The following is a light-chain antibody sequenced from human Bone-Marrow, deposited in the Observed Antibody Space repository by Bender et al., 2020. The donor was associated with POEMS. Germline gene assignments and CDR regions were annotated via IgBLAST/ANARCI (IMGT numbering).Light chain of an antibody. CDR1: TSDFGSYNL. Sequence: QSALTQPASVSGSPGQSITISCTGSTSDFGSYNLVSWYQQHPGKAPKLILYDVRNRPSGVSNRFSGSKSGNTASLAITGLQAEDEGDYYCQSYDNSLGGWVFGGGTKLTVL. CDR3: QSYDNSLGGWV. CDR2: DVR. J-gene: IGLJ3*02. V-gene: IGLV2-14*03.